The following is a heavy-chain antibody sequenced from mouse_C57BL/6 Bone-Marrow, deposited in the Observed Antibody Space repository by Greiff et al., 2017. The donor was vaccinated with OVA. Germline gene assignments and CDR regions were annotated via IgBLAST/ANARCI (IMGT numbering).Heavy chain of an antibody. Sequence: VQLQQSGAELMKPGASVKLSCKATGYTFTGYWIEWVKQRPGHGLEWIGEILPGSGSTNYTETFTGQATPTAAPSSNAAYMQRSSLTTEDSAICDCARGGDYYGSSYCDYGGQGTTLTVSS. D-gene: IGHD1-1*01. V-gene: IGHV1-9*01. CDR3: ARGGDYYGSSYCDY. CDR1: GYTFTGYW. J-gene: IGHJ2*01. CDR2: ILPGSGST.